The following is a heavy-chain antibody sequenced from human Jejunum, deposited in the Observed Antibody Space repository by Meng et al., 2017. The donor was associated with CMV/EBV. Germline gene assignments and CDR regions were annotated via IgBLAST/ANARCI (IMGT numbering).Heavy chain of an antibody. D-gene: IGHD1-26*01. CDR3: ARGPSHGAFDY. J-gene: IGHJ4*02. CDR1: GYTFTDYY. Sequence: SCKSSGYTFTDYYIHWLRQAPGQGLEWMGCIDPSSGGTNHAQKFQGGVTMTRDTSISTAYMELNRLRSDDTAVYYCARGPSHGAFDYWGQGTLVTVSS. CDR2: IDPSSGGT. V-gene: IGHV1-2*02.